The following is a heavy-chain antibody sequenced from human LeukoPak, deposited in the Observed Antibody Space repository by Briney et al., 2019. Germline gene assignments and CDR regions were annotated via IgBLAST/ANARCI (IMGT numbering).Heavy chain of an antibody. Sequence: SGTLSLTCTVSGGSISNYYWSCIRQPPGKGLEWIGYIYYSGNTNYNPSLKSRVTISVDTSKNQFSLKLSSVTAADTAVYYCARDMDYYGPDACDIWGQGTMVTVSS. CDR1: GGSISNYY. CDR2: IYYSGNT. V-gene: IGHV4-59*01. CDR3: ARDMDYYGPDACDI. D-gene: IGHD4-17*01. J-gene: IGHJ3*02.